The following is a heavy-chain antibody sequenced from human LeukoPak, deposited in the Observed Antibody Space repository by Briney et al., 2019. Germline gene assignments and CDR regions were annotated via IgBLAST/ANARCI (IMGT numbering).Heavy chain of an antibody. CDR3: ARASYYYDTTGLGAVDI. J-gene: IGHJ3*02. Sequence: QSGGSLRLSCAASGFTFNDHAMYWVRQAPGKGLEWVSGINWNSDNIGYADSVKGRFTISRDDAKNSLFLQMNSLRAEDTALYYCARASYYYDTTGLGAVDIWGQGTMVTVSS. CDR2: INWNSDNI. D-gene: IGHD3-22*01. V-gene: IGHV3-9*01. CDR1: GFTFNDHA.